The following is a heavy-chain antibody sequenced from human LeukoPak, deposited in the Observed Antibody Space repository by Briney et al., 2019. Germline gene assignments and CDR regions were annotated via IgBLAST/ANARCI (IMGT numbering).Heavy chain of an antibody. J-gene: IGHJ4*02. Sequence: GGSLRVSCAASGFTFSTYAMTWVRQAPGKGLEWVSAITGNGASTYYADSVKGRFTISRDNSKNTLYLQMNSLRGEDTAVYNCAKLSGYSYGYGHHLDFWGQGRLVTVSS. CDR2: ITGNGAST. CDR3: AKLSGYSYGYGHHLDF. D-gene: IGHD5-18*01. V-gene: IGHV3-23*01. CDR1: GFTFSTYA.